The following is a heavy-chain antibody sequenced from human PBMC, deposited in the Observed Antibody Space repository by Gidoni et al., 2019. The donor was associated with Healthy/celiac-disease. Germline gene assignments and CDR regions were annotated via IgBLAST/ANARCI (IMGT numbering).Heavy chain of an antibody. V-gene: IGHV3-23*01. J-gene: IGHJ4*02. CDR1: GFTFSSYA. CDR3: AKEVVAGLGDY. Sequence: EVQLLESGGGLVQPGGSLGLPCAAYGFTFSSYAMSWVRQAPGKGLEWVSAISGSGGSTYYADSVKGRFTISRDNSKHTLYLQMNSLRAEDTAVYYCAKEVVAGLGDYWGQGTLVTVSS. CDR2: ISGSGGST. D-gene: IGHD6-19*01.